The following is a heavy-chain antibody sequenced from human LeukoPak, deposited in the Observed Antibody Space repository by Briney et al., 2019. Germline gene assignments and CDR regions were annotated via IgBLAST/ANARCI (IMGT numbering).Heavy chain of an antibody. V-gene: IGHV1-69*13. Sequence: SVKVSCKASGGTFSSYAISWVRQAPGQGLEWMGGIIPIFGTANYAQKFQGRVTITADESTSTAYMELSSLRSEDTAVYYCARVPHWHYGSGSYPRAYYYYYMDVWGKGTTVTISS. J-gene: IGHJ6*03. CDR3: ARVPHWHYGSGSYPRAYYYYYMDV. D-gene: IGHD3-10*01. CDR2: IIPIFGTA. CDR1: GGTFSSYA.